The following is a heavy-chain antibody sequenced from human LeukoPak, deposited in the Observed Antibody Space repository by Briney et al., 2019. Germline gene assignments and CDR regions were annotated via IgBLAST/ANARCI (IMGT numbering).Heavy chain of an antibody. D-gene: IGHD2-2*01. CDR2: IYTSGST. Sequence: SETLSLTCTVSGGSISSGSYYWSWIRQPAGKGLEWIGRIYTSGSTNYNPSLKSRVTISVDTSKNQFSQKLGSVTAADTAVYYCARGRVVPAALDYWGQGTLVTVSS. CDR3: ARGRVVPAALDY. CDR1: GGSISSGSYY. V-gene: IGHV4-61*02. J-gene: IGHJ4*02.